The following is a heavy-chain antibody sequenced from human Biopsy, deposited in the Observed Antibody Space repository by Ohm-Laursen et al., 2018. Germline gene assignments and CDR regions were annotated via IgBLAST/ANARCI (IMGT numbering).Heavy chain of an antibody. CDR2: ISGGGTI. V-gene: IGHV3-11*01. J-gene: IGHJ6*02. D-gene: IGHD4-23*01. CDR3: ARDTRWSPYSMDV. Sequence: GSLRLSCAASGSSFSDYHMRWIRQAPGRGLEWGSYISGGGTIYYGDYMKGRVTISRDNAKNSLYLQMHSLRAEDTAVYYCARDTRWSPYSMDVWGQGATVTVSS. CDR1: GSSFSDYH.